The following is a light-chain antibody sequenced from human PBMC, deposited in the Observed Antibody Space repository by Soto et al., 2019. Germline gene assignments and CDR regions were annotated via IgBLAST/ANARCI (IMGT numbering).Light chain of an antibody. CDR2: DAS. CDR1: QDITAY. V-gene: IGKV1-33*01. J-gene: IGKJ2*01. Sequence: DIQMTQSPSSLSASVGDRVTITCQASQDITAYLNWYQQKPGQAPKLLIFDASNLETGVSSRFSGSGSGTDFTFTISSLKPDDIATYYCLQYDVLPYTFGPGTKLEIK. CDR3: LQYDVLPYT.